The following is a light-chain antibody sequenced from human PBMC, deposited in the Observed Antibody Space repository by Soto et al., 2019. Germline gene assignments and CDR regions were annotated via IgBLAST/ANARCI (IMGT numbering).Light chain of an antibody. CDR3: QQCRRKTWS. J-gene: IGKJ1*01. Sequence: DIQMTQSPATLSASAGGRVTITCRASQSVGTWVAWYQQKPGKAPKLLIYGASNLASGVPSRFSGSGSGTEFTLTITTLQPDDFATYFCQQCRRKTWSFGPGTKVDI. CDR2: GAS. V-gene: IGKV1-5*01. CDR1: QSVGTW.